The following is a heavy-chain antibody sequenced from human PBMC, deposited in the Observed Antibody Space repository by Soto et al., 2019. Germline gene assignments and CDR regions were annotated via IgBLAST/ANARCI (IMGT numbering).Heavy chain of an antibody. CDR2: ISSSSSYI. D-gene: IGHD3-16*01. V-gene: IGHV3-21*01. Sequence: EVQLVESGGGLVKPGGSLRLSCAASGFTFSSYSMNWVRQAPGKGLEWVSSISSSSSYIYYADSAKGRFTISRDNAKNSLYLQMNSLRAEDTAVYYCASRPNGGNDYWGQGTLVTVSS. CDR1: GFTFSSYS. J-gene: IGHJ4*02. CDR3: ASRPNGGNDY.